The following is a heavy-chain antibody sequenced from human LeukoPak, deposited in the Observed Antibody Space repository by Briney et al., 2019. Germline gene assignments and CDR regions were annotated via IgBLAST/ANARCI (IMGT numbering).Heavy chain of an antibody. J-gene: IGHJ4*02. D-gene: IGHD6-13*01. Sequence: GGSLRLSCAASGFTFSSYWMSWVRQAPGKGLERVANMKYDGSEKYYVDSVKGRFTISRDNAKNSLYLQMNSLRAEDTAVYHCARDIEAAGLFLDYWGQGTLVTVSS. CDR1: GFTFSSYW. CDR3: ARDIEAAGLFLDY. CDR2: MKYDGSEK. V-gene: IGHV3-7*01.